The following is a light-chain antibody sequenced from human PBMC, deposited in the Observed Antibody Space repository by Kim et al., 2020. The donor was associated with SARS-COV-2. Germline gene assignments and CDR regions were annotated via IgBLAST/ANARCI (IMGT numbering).Light chain of an antibody. CDR2: DVS. V-gene: IGLV2-11*01. Sequence: PGQPTTNSCTGTSSDVGGYNYVSWYQQHPGKAPKRMIYDVSKRPSGVPDRFSGSKSGNAASLTISGLQAEDEADYYCCSYAGSSYVFGTGTKVTVL. CDR3: CSYAGSSYV. CDR1: SSDVGGYNY. J-gene: IGLJ1*01.